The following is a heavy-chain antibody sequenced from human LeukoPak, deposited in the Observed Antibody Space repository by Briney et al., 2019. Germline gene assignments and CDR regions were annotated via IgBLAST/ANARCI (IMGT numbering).Heavy chain of an antibody. CDR1: GYTFTSYG. CDR3: ARVMITFGGVIVIPADY. Sequence: GASAKVSCKDSGYTFTSYGISGGGQAPGEGGEGMGWISAYNGNTNYEQKLQGRVTMTTDTSTSTAYMELRSLRSYDTAVYYCARVMITFGGVIVIPADYWGQGTLVTVSS. J-gene: IGHJ4*02. CDR2: ISAYNGNT. D-gene: IGHD3-16*02. V-gene: IGHV1-18*01.